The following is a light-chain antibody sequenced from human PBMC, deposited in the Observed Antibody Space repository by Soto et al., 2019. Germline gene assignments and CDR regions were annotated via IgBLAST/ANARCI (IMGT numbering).Light chain of an antibody. CDR2: KAS. CDR1: QSISSW. CDR3: QQCNSYPPT. V-gene: IGKV1-5*03. Sequence: DIQMTQSPSTLSASVGDRVTITCRASQSISSWLAWYQQKPGKAPKVLIYKASNLQSGVPARFSGSGSGTDFTFTISSLQPDDFATYYCQQCNSYPPTFGQGTTVDIK. J-gene: IGKJ1*01.